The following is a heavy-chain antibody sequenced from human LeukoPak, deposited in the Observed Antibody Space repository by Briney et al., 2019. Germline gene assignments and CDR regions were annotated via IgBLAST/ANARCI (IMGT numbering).Heavy chain of an antibody. CDR2: ISGSGGST. CDR3: AKDTVGDHLFDY. V-gene: IGHV3-23*01. CDR1: GFTFSSYA. Sequence: GGSLRLSCAASGFTFSSYAMSWVRQAPGKGLEWVSAISGSGGSTYYADSVKGRFTISRDNSKNTPYLQMNSLRAEDTAVYYCAKDTVGDHLFDYWGQGTLVTVSS. J-gene: IGHJ4*02. D-gene: IGHD1-14*01.